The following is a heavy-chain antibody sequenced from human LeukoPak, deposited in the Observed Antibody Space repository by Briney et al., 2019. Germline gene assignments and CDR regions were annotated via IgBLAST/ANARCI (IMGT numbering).Heavy chain of an antibody. Sequence: SETLSLTCTVSGYSISSGYYWGWIRQPPGKGLEWIGSIYHSGSTYYNPSLKSRVTISVDTSKNQFSLKLSSVTAADTAVYYCARAGVVSPRDLFDYWGQGTLVTVSS. J-gene: IGHJ4*02. CDR3: ARAGVVSPRDLFDY. CDR2: IYHSGST. V-gene: IGHV4-38-2*02. D-gene: IGHD3-3*01. CDR1: GYSISSGYY.